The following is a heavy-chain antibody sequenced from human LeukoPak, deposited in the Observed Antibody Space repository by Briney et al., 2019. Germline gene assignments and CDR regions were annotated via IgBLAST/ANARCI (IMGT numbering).Heavy chain of an antibody. Sequence: ASVKVSCKASGGTFSSYAISWVRQAPGQGLEWMGGIIPIFGTANYAQKFQGRVTITADESTSTAYMELSSLRSEDTAAYYCARAVGDYDSDYYYYYGMDVWGQGTTVTVSS. D-gene: IGHD3-3*01. J-gene: IGHJ6*02. CDR2: IIPIFGTA. CDR1: GGTFSSYA. V-gene: IGHV1-69*13. CDR3: ARAVGDYDSDYYYYYGMDV.